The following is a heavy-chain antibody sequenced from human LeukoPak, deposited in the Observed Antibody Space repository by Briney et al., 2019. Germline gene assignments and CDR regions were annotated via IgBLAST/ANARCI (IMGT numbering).Heavy chain of an antibody. V-gene: IGHV3-48*03. CDR2: ISSSGSTI. D-gene: IGHD4/OR15-4a*01. CDR1: GFTFSSYE. Sequence: GGSLRLSCAASGFTFSSYEMNWVRQAPGKGLEWVSYISSSGSTIYYADSVKGRFTISRDNSKNTLYLQMNSLRAEDTAMYYCAKVSLNMVNDAFDIWGQGTMVSVSS. J-gene: IGHJ3*02. CDR3: AKVSLNMVNDAFDI.